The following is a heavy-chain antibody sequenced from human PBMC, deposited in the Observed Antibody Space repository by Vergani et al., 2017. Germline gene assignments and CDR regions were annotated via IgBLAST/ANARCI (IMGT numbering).Heavy chain of an antibody. CDR1: GGSISSYY. V-gene: IGHV4-59*01. CDR3: AKGVAGNYFDY. D-gene: IGHD6-19*01. J-gene: IGHJ4*02. Sequence: QVQLQESGPGLVKPSETLSLTCTVSGGSISSYYWSWIRQPPGKGLEWIGYIYYSGGINYNPSLKSRVTISVDTSKNQVSLKLSSVTAADTAVYYCAKGVAGNYFDYWGQGTLVTVSS. CDR2: IYYSGGI.